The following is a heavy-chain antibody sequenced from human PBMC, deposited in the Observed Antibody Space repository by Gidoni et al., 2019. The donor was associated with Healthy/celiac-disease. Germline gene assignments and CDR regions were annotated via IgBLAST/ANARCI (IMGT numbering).Heavy chain of an antibody. D-gene: IGHD3-3*01. V-gene: IGHV3-23*01. Sequence: EVQLLESGGGLVQPGGSLRLSCAASGFPFSSYAMSWGRQAPGKGREWVSAISGSGGSTYYADSVKGRFTRSRDNSKNTLYLQMNSLRAEDTAVYYCAKDPVADVWSGYSYYYYYMDVWGKGTTVTVSS. CDR2: ISGSGGST. CDR1: GFPFSSYA. J-gene: IGHJ6*03. CDR3: AKDPVADVWSGYSYYYYYMDV.